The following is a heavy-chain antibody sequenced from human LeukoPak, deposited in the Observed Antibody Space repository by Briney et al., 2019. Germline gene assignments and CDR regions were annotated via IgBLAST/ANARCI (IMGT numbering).Heavy chain of an antibody. D-gene: IGHD3-3*01. V-gene: IGHV1-69*06. CDR2: IIPIFGTA. J-gene: IGHJ6*03. Sequence: ASVKVSCKASGGTFSSYAISWVRQAPGQGLEWMGRIIPIFGTANYAQKFQGRVTITADKSTSTAYMELSSLRSEDTAVYYCARDVPSGHDFWSGPHYYYMDVWGKGTTVTVSS. CDR3: ARDVPSGHDFWSGPHYYYMDV. CDR1: GGTFSSYA.